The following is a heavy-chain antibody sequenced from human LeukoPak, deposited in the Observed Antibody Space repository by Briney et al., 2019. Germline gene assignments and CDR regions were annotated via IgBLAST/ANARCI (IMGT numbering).Heavy chain of an antibody. D-gene: IGHD3-3*01. Sequence: GGSLRLPCAASGFTFSSYGMHWVRQAPGKGLEWVAFILYDGSNKYYADSVKGRFTISRDNAKNSLYLQMNSLRAEDTAVYDCARLREIPVFGVVTKSTSYFDYWGQGTLVTVSS. CDR2: ILYDGSNK. J-gene: IGHJ4*02. CDR1: GFTFSSYG. CDR3: ARLREIPVFGVVTKSTSYFDY. V-gene: IGHV3-30*02.